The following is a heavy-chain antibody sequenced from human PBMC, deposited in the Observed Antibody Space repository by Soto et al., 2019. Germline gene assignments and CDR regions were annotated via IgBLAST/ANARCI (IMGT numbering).Heavy chain of an antibody. Sequence: SETLSLTCTVSGGSISSYYWSWIRQPAGKGLGWIGRIYTSGSTNYNPSLKSRVTMSVDTSKNQFSLKLSSVTAADTAVYYCARDSDYDFWSGYYIWFDPWGQGTLVTVSS. CDR1: GGSISSYY. J-gene: IGHJ5*02. CDR3: ARDSDYDFWSGYYIWFDP. V-gene: IGHV4-4*07. D-gene: IGHD3-3*01. CDR2: IYTSGST.